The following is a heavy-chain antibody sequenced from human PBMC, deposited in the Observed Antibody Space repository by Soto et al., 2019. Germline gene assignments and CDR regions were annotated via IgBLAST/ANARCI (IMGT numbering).Heavy chain of an antibody. CDR3: ARSWLNYYYYYYMDV. J-gene: IGHJ6*03. CDR2: INAGNGNT. CDR1: GYTFTSYA. V-gene: IGHV1-3*01. Sequence: ASVKVSCKASGYTFTSYAMHWVRQAPGQRLEWMGWINAGNGNTKYSQKFQGRVTITRDTSASTAYMELSSLRSEDTAVYYCARSWLNYYYYYYMDVWGKRTTVTVSS. D-gene: IGHD6-13*01.